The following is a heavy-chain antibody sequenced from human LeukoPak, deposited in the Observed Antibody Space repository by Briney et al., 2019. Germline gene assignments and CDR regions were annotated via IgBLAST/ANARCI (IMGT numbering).Heavy chain of an antibody. CDR2: IKEDGSEK. V-gene: IGHV3-7*05. CDR1: RFAFSTYW. CDR3: AKASMFGVVQGDYYYGMDV. D-gene: IGHD3-3*01. J-gene: IGHJ6*02. Sequence: PGGSLRLSCAASRFAFSTYWMSWVRQAPGKGLEWVANIKEDGSEKYYVDSVKGRFTISGDNSKNSLYLQMNSLRTEDTALYYCAKASMFGVVQGDYYYGMDVWGQGTTVTVSS.